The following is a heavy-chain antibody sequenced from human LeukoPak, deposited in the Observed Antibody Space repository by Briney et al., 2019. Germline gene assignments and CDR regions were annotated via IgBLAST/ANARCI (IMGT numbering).Heavy chain of an antibody. J-gene: IGHJ4*02. V-gene: IGHV4-38-2*02. D-gene: IGHD3-10*01. CDR1: GYSISSGYY. CDR3: ARDGGDYYGSGSPALDY. CDR2: IYHSGST. Sequence: SETLSLTCTVSGYSISSGYYWGWIRQPPGKGLEWIGSIYHSGSTYYNLSLKSRVTISVDTSKNQFSLKLSSVTAADTAVYYCARDGGDYYGSGSPALDYWGQGTLVTVSS.